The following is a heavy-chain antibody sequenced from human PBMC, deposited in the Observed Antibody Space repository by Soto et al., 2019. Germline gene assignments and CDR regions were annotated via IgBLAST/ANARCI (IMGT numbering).Heavy chain of an antibody. CDR3: AKVNNWVFSGFDY. D-gene: IGHD3-16*01. CDR2: ISGSGGST. J-gene: IGHJ4*02. Sequence: EVQLLESGGGLIQPGGSLRLSCAASGFTFSSYAMSWVRQAPGKGLEWVSAISGSGGSTYYADSVKGRFTISRDNSKNTLYLQMNSLRAEDTAVYYCAKVNNWVFSGFDYWGQGTLVTVSS. V-gene: IGHV3-23*01. CDR1: GFTFSSYA.